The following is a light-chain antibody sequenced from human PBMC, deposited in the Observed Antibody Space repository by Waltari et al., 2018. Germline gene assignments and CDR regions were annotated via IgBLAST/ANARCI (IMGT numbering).Light chain of an antibody. CDR1: SSDVGSYNL. Sequence: QSALTQPASVSGSPGQSITISCTGTSSDVGSYNLVSWYQHHPGQAPKLRIFEVSKRPSGVSNRFSGSKSGSTAFRTISGLQAEDEADYYCCSYAGSSTFYVFGIGTKVTVL. V-gene: IGLV2-23*02. CDR2: EVS. CDR3: CSYAGSSTFYV. J-gene: IGLJ1*01.